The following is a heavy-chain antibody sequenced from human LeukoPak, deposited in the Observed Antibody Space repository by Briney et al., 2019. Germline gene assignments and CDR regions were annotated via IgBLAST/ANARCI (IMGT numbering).Heavy chain of an antibody. CDR1: GFTFSSYS. CDR2: ISSSSSYI. D-gene: IGHD6-13*01. CDR3: ARASIAAAGHPFDP. J-gene: IGHJ5*02. Sequence: PGGSLGLSCAASGFTFSSYSMNWVRQAPGKGLEWVSSISSSSSYIYYADSVKGRFAISRDNAKNSLYLQMNSLRAEDTAVYYCARASIAAAGHPFDPWGQGTLVTVSS. V-gene: IGHV3-21*01.